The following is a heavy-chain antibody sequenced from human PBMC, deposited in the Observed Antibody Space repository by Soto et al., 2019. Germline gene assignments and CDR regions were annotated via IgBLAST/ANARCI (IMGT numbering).Heavy chain of an antibody. CDR2: IYHSGST. CDR3: ARGKTYYYDSSGYYYVVGWFDP. J-gene: IGHJ5*02. D-gene: IGHD3-22*01. CDR1: GGSISSGGYS. Sequence: SETLSLTCAVSGGSISSGGYSWSWIRQPPGKGLEWIGYIYHSGSTYYNPSLKSRVTISVDRSKNQFSLKLSSVTAADTAVYYCARGKTYYYDSSGYYYVVGWFDPWGQGTLVTVSS. V-gene: IGHV4-30-2*01.